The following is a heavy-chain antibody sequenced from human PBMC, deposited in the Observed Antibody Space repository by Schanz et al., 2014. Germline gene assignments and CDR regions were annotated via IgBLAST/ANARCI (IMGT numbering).Heavy chain of an antibody. CDR2: ISGSGGST. CDR1: GFTFSSYA. V-gene: IGHV3-23*01. J-gene: IGHJ4*02. CDR3: ARDLPRTFLFDY. Sequence: EVQLLESGGGLVQPGGSLRLSCAASGFTFSSYAMSWVRQAPGKGLEWVSAISGSGGSTYYADSVKGRFTISRDNAKNSLYLQMDSLRAEDTAVYYCARDLPRTFLFDYWGQGTLVTVSS.